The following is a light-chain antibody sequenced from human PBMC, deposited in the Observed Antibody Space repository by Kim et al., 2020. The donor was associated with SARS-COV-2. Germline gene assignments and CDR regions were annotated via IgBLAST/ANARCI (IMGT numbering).Light chain of an antibody. CDR2: DAA. CDR3: QHRSRWPLT. V-gene: IGKV3-11*01. Sequence: EIVLTQSPATLSLSPGERATLSCRASQSVSSYLVWYQQKRGQAPRLLIYDAANRATGIPARFSGSGSGTDFTLTISSLEPEDFAVYYCQHRSRWPLTFGGGTKVDIK. J-gene: IGKJ4*01. CDR1: QSVSSY.